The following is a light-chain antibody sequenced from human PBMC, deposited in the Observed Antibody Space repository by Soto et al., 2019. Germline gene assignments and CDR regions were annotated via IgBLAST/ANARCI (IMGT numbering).Light chain of an antibody. CDR3: QQYGSSPT. V-gene: IGKV3-20*01. J-gene: IGKJ1*01. CDR1: QSVTSNY. CDR2: GAS. Sequence: EIGLTQSPGTLSLSPGERAILSCRASQSVTSNYLAWYQQRPGQAPRLVIYGASSRATGVPDRFSGSGSGTDFTLTISKLEPEDFAVYYCQQYGSSPTFGQGTRVEIK.